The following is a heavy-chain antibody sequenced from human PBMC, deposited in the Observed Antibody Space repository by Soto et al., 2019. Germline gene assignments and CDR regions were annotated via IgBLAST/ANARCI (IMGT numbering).Heavy chain of an antibody. D-gene: IGHD3-10*01. Sequence: SETLSLTCTVSGGSISSGGYYWSWIRQHPGKGLKWIGYIYYSGSTYYNPSLKSRVTISVDTSKNQFSLKLSSVTAADTAVYYCARVPRSSGSLIFLFDYWGQGTLVTVSS. CDR2: IYYSGST. CDR3: ARVPRSSGSLIFLFDY. CDR1: GGSISSGGYY. J-gene: IGHJ4*02. V-gene: IGHV4-31*03.